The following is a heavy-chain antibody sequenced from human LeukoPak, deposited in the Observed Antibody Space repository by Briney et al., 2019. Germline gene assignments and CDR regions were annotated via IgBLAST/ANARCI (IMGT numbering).Heavy chain of an antibody. CDR1: GFTFSDYY. V-gene: IGHV3-30*02. CDR3: AKDGRRRKTYYYGSGSYPE. Sequence: GGSLRLSCAASGFTFSDYYMSWIRQAPGKGLEWVAFIRYDGSNKYYADSVKGRFTISRDNSKNTLYLQMNSLRTEDTAVYYCAKDGRRRKTYYYGSGSYPEWGQGTLVTVSS. J-gene: IGHJ4*02. D-gene: IGHD3-10*01. CDR2: IRYDGSNK.